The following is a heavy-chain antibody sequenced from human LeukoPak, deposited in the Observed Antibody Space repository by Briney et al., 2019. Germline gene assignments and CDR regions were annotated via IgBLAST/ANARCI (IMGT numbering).Heavy chain of an antibody. Sequence: PSETLSLTCTVSGGSINSSSYSLGWIRQPPGKGLEWIGRIYHSGGTFYNSSLKSRVTISVDTSKNQFSLKLSSVTAADTAVYYCARDLGYSYGYILAFDIWGQGTMVTVSS. J-gene: IGHJ3*02. CDR1: GGSINSSSYS. CDR2: IYHSGGT. V-gene: IGHV4-39*07. D-gene: IGHD5-18*01. CDR3: ARDLGYSYGYILAFDI.